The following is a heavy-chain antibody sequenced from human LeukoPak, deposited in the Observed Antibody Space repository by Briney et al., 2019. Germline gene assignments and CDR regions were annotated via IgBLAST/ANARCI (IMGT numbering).Heavy chain of an antibody. CDR1: GGSISSSSYY. Sequence: SETLSLTCTVSGGSISSSSYYWNWIRQPPGPGLEWIGYIHYSGTTNYNPSLKSRVTISVDTSKSQFSLKLTSATAADTAIYYCATGRSIRYFDYWGQGTLLSVSS. CDR2: IHYSGTT. D-gene: IGHD3-9*01. V-gene: IGHV4-61*05. CDR3: ATGRSIRYFDY. J-gene: IGHJ4*02.